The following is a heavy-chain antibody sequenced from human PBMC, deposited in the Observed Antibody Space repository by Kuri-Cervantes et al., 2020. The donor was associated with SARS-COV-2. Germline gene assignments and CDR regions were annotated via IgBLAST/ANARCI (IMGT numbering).Heavy chain of an antibody. D-gene: IGHD1-7*01. V-gene: IGHV4-34*01. CDR1: GGSFSDYY. Sequence: SQTLSLTCAVYGGSFSDYYWSWVRQPPGKGLEWIGEINHSGNTNYDPSLKSRVTISVDTSKNQFSLKLSSVTAADTAVYYCARRHFEGSITGTTRGTFDYWGQGTLVTVSS. CDR2: INHSGNT. CDR3: ARRHFEGSITGTTRGTFDY. J-gene: IGHJ4*02.